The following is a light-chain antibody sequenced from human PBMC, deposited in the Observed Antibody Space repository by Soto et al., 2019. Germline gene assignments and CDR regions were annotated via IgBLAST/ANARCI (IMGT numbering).Light chain of an antibody. CDR2: DAS. CDR1: QSVSSY. J-gene: IGKJ4*01. V-gene: IGKV3-11*01. CDR3: QQRSIWPLT. Sequence: EIMLTQSPATLSLSPGKRATLSCRASQSVSSYLAWYQQKPGQAPRLLIYDASNRATGIPAKFSCSGSGTDLSLNISSLEPEDFAVYYCQQRSIWPLTFGGGTKVEIK.